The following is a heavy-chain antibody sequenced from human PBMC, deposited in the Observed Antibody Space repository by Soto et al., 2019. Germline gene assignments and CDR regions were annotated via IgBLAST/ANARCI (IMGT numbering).Heavy chain of an antibody. CDR2: ISYSRST. CDR3: GREGEQLVLDY. CDR1: GGSISSYY. Sequence: SETLSLTCTVSGGSISSYYWSWIQQPPGKGLEWIGYISYSRSTNYNSSLKSRVTISVETSKNQFSLKLSSVTAADTAVYYCGREGEQLVLDYWGQGTLVTVSS. D-gene: IGHD6-13*01. V-gene: IGHV4-59*01. J-gene: IGHJ4*02.